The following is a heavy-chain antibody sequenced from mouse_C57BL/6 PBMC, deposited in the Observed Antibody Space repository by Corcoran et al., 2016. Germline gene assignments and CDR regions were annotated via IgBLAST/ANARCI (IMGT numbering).Heavy chain of an antibody. V-gene: IGHV1-26*01. J-gene: IGHJ3*01. CDR3: ARGPLSYYYGTPPAY. Sequence: EVQLQQSGPELVKPGASVKISCKASGYTFTDYYMNWVKQSHGKSLEWIGDINPNNGGTSYNQKFKGKATLTVDKSSSTAYMELRSLTSEDSAVYYCARGPLSYYYGTPPAYWGQGTLVTVSA. D-gene: IGHD1-1*01. CDR2: INPNNGGT. CDR1: GYTFTDYY.